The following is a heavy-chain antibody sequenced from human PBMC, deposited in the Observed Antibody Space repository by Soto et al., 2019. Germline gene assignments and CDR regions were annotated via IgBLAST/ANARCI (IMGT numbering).Heavy chain of an antibody. V-gene: IGHV4-34*02. D-gene: IGHD1-26*01. CDR1: GGSFSAYY. J-gene: IGHJ4*02. CDR3: ASGPYSRGVGATNPSY. Sequence: QVQLQQWGAGLLKPSETLSLPCAVYGGSFSAYYWTWIRQSPGKGLEWIGEINRSGNTNYSPSLKSRVNISADTSKNQFALKLTSVTAADTALYYCASGPYSRGVGATNPSYWGQGTLVTVST. CDR2: INRSGNT.